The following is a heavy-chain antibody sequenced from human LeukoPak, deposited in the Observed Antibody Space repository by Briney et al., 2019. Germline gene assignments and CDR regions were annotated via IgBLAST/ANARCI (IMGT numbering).Heavy chain of an antibody. J-gene: IGHJ5*02. CDR1: EYTFSDFY. V-gene: IGHV1-2*02. D-gene: IGHD1-1*01. CDR3: ATSTITHTRDP. Sequence: ASVKVSCKLSEYTFSDFYLNWVRQAPGQGLEWMAWINPFSDARSYAQKFPGRVTMTWDMSTTTVFMELSRLRSDDTAVYYCATSTITHTRDPWGQGTLVTVSS. CDR2: INPFSDAR.